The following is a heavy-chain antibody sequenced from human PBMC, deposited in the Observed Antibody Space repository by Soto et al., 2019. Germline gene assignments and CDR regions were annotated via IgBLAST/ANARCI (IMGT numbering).Heavy chain of an antibody. Sequence: ASVKVSCKASGYTFTSYGISWVRQALGQGLEWMGWISAYNGNTNYAQKLQGRVTMTTDTSTSTAYMELRSLRSDDTAVYYCASGGSGWYVGAFDIWDQGTMVTV. D-gene: IGHD6-19*01. CDR2: ISAYNGNT. J-gene: IGHJ3*02. CDR3: ASGGSGWYVGAFDI. V-gene: IGHV1-18*01. CDR1: GYTFTSYG.